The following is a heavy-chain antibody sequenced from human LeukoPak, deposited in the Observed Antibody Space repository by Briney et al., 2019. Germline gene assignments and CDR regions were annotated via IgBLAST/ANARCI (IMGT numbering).Heavy chain of an antibody. CDR1: GYTFTSYY. Sequence: ASVKVSCKASGYTFTSYYMHWVRQAPGQGLEWMGIINPSGGSASYAQKFQGRVTMTRDMSTSTVYMGLSSLRSEDTAVYYCARGTRIVVVPAAYPNWFDPWGQGTLVTVSS. V-gene: IGHV1-46*01. D-gene: IGHD2-2*01. CDR3: ARGTRIVVVPAAYPNWFDP. J-gene: IGHJ5*02. CDR2: INPSGGSA.